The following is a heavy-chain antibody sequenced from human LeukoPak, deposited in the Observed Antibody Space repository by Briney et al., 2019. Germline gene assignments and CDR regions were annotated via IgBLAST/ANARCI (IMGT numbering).Heavy chain of an antibody. D-gene: IGHD5-18*01. V-gene: IGHV4-59*01. CDR3: ARGSDGYRFDP. CDR1: GSSMTNYH. CDR2: IYNIETT. J-gene: IGHJ5*02. Sequence: PSETLSLTCTVSGSSMTNYHWTWIRQSPGKAPEYIGYIYNIETTNYNPSLKSRVTVSVDMPKKQFSLRLNPVTAADTAVYYCARGSDGYRFDPWGQGILVTVSS.